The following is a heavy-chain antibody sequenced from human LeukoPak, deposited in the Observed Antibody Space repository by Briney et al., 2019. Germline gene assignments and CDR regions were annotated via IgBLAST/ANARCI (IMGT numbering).Heavy chain of an antibody. V-gene: IGHV4-59*01. D-gene: IGHD6-19*01. CDR3: ARGGWYPESFQH. CDR1: GGSISSYY. J-gene: IGHJ1*01. Sequence: TSETLSLTCTVSGGSISSYYWNWIRQPPGKGLEWIGYIYYSGSTNYNPSLKSRVTISVDTSKNQFSLKLSSVTAADTAVYCCARGGWYPESFQHWGQGALVTVSS. CDR2: IYYSGST.